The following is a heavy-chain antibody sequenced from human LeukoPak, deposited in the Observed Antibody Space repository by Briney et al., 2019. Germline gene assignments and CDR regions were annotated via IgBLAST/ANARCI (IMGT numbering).Heavy chain of an antibody. CDR2: LSASGCGT. D-gene: IGHD3-22*01. Sequence: GVTLTLSCPVSVITLRNYGMAWLRQAPGKGLEWVAILSASGCGTSYADSLGGRFTISRDNAKNTLYLKLNSLKDDDTAVYFCAKRGVEIRVILVGFHKEAYYFDSWGQGVLVTVSS. J-gene: IGHJ4*02. V-gene: IGHV3-23*01. CDR3: AKRGVEIRVILVGFHKEAYYFDS. CDR1: VITLRNYG.